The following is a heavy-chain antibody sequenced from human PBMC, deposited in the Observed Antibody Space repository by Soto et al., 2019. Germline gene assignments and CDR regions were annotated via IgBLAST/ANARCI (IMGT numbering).Heavy chain of an antibody. D-gene: IGHD4-17*01. Sequence: PSETLSLTCTVSGGSISGYYWSWIRQPPGTGLEWIGYIYYSGSTNYNPSLKSRVTISVDTSKNQFSLKLTSLTAADTAVYYCARGDYRDRTYFHYWGQGTLVTVSS. CDR3: ARGDYRDRTYFHY. CDR1: GGSISGYY. V-gene: IGHV4-59*01. J-gene: IGHJ4*02. CDR2: IYYSGST.